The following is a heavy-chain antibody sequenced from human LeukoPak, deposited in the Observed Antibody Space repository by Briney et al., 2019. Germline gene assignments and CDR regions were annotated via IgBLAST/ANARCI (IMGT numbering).Heavy chain of an antibody. Sequence: GGSLRLSCAASGFTFSSYAMSWVRQAPGKGLEWVSAIIGSGGSTYYAESVKGRFTISRDNSKNTLYLQMNSLRAEDTAVYYCAKALHPYCSSTSCYFGDAFDIWGQGTMVTVSS. V-gene: IGHV3-23*01. J-gene: IGHJ3*02. CDR1: GFTFSSYA. CDR3: AKALHPYCSSTSCYFGDAFDI. D-gene: IGHD2-2*01. CDR2: IIGSGGST.